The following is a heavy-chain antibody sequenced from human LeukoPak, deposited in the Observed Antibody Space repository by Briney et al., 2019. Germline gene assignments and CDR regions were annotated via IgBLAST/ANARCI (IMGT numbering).Heavy chain of an antibody. Sequence: ASVKVSCKVSGYTLTELSMHWVRQAPGKGLEWMGGFDPEDGETIYAQKFQGRVTMTEDTSTDTAYMELSSLRSEDTAVYYCASVIVVVTARPSYSFGYWGQGTLVTVSS. CDR1: GYTLTELS. V-gene: IGHV1-24*01. J-gene: IGHJ4*02. D-gene: IGHD2-21*02. CDR3: ASVIVVVTARPSYSFGY. CDR2: FDPEDGET.